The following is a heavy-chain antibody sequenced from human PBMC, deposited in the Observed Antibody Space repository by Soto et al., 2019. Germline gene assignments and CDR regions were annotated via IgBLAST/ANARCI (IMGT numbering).Heavy chain of an antibody. Sequence: SVKVSCKASGGTFSSYAISWVRQAPGQGLEWMGGIIPIFGTANYAQKFQGRVTITADESTSTAYLELSSLRSEDTAVYYCARGRVYGSGGYSHANYYYGMDAWGQGTTVTVSS. J-gene: IGHJ6*02. CDR1: GGTFSSYA. CDR3: ARGRVYGSGGYSHANYYYGMDA. V-gene: IGHV1-69*13. D-gene: IGHD3-10*01. CDR2: IIPIFGTA.